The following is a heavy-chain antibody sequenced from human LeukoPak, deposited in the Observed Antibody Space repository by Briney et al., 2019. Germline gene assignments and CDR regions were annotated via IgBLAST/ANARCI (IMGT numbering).Heavy chain of an antibody. D-gene: IGHD2-2*01. V-gene: IGHV1-69*05. CDR1: GGTFSSYA. CDR2: IIPIFGTA. Sequence: GASVKVSCKASGGTFSSYAISWVRQAPGQGLEWMGRIIPIFGTANYAQKFQGRVTITTDESTSTAYMELSSLRSEDTAVYYCARGYCSSTSCYEGGYFDYWGRGTLVTVSS. CDR3: ARGYCSSTSCYEGGYFDY. J-gene: IGHJ4*02.